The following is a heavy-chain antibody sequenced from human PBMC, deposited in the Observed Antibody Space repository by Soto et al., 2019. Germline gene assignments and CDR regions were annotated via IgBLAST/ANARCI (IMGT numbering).Heavy chain of an antibody. CDR3: ARHKNDILTGYVVDY. D-gene: IGHD3-9*01. J-gene: IGHJ4*02. Sequence: TSETLSLTCTVSGGSISSYYWSWIRQPPGKGLEWIGYIYYSGSTNYNPSLKSRVTISVDTSKNQFSLKLSSVTAADTAVYYCARHKNDILTGYVVDYWGQGTLVTVSS. V-gene: IGHV4-59*08. CDR2: IYYSGST. CDR1: GGSISSYY.